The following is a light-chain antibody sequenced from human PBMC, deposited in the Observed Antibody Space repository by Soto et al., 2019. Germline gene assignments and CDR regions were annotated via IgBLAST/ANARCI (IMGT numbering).Light chain of an antibody. Sequence: IVLTQSPGTLSLSPGERATLSCRASQSVGSTFLTWYQQKPGQAPRLLIYDASSRATGIPARFSGSGSGTDFTLTISSLEPEDFAIYYCHQRSNWPPYTFGQGTKVDIK. J-gene: IGKJ2*01. CDR3: HQRSNWPPYT. V-gene: IGKV3D-20*02. CDR1: QSVGSTF. CDR2: DAS.